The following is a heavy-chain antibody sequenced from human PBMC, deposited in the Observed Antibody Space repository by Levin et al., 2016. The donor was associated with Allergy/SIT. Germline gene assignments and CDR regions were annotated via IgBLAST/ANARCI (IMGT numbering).Heavy chain of an antibody. D-gene: IGHD3-9*01. CDR3: ARDSGWRTARNYFDY. J-gene: IGHJ4*02. Sequence: WVRQAPGQGLEWMGWINPNSGGTNYAQKFQGRVTMTRDTSISTAYMELSSLRSDDTAVYYCARDSGWRTARNYFDYWGQGTLVTVSS. CDR2: INPNSGGT. V-gene: IGHV1-2*02.